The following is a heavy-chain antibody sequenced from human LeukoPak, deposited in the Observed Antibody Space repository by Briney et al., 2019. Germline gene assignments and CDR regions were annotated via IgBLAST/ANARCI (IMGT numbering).Heavy chain of an antibody. CDR1: GYTFTSYG. V-gene: IGHV1-69*13. CDR2: IIPIFGTA. D-gene: IGHD1-20*01. Sequence: GASVKVSCKASGYTFTSYGISWVRQAPGQGLEWMGGIIPIFGTANYAQKFQGRVTVTADESTSTAYMELSSLRSEDTAVYYCARAGLTGTYYFDYWGQGTLVTVSS. J-gene: IGHJ4*02. CDR3: ARAGLTGTYYFDY.